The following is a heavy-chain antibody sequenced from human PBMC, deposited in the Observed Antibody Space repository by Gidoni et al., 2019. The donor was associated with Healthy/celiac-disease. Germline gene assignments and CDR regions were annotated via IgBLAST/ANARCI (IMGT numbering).Heavy chain of an antibody. CDR2: RKQDGSEK. V-gene: IGHV3-7*01. D-gene: IGHD3-3*01. CDR1: GFTFSSYW. CDR3: ARRDYYDFWSGYRYFDL. J-gene: IGHJ2*01. Sequence: EVQLVESGGGLVQPGGSLRLSCAASGFTFSSYWMSWVRQAPGKGLEWVANRKQDGSEKYYVDSVKGRFTISRDNAKNSLYLQMNSLRAEDTAVYYFARRDYYDFWSGYRYFDLWGRGTLVTVSS.